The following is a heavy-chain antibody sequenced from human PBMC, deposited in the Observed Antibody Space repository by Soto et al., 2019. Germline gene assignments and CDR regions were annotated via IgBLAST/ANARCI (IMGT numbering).Heavy chain of an antibody. CDR3: ARGAGYCSSTSCPHTNAFDI. CDR1: GFTFSSYS. V-gene: IGHV3-48*01. CDR2: ISSSSSTI. D-gene: IGHD2-2*01. Sequence: HPGGSLELSCAASGFTFSSYSMNWVRQAPGKGLEWVSYISSSSSTIYYADSVKGRFTISRDNAKNSLYLQMNSLSAEDTAVYYCARGAGYCSSTSCPHTNAFDIWGQGTMVTVSS. J-gene: IGHJ3*02.